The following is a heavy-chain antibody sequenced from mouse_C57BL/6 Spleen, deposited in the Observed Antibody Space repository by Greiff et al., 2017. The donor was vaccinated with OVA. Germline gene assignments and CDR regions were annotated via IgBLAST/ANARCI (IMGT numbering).Heavy chain of an antibody. CDR2: INPSTGGT. CDR3: ARSATGYFDY. Sequence: VQLKESGPELVKPGASVKISCKASGYSFTGYYMNWVKQSPEKSLEWIGEINPSTGGTTYNQKFKAKATLTVDKSSSTAYMQLKSLTSEDSAVYYCARSATGYFDYWGKGTTLTVSS. CDR1: GYSFTGYY. V-gene: IGHV1-42*01. J-gene: IGHJ2*01. D-gene: IGHD4-1*02.